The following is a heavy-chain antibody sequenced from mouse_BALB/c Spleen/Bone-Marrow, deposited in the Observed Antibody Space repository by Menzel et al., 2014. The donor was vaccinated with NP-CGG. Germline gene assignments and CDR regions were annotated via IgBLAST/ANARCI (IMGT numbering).Heavy chain of an antibody. CDR3: AREGAFYGNPFDF. D-gene: IGHD2-10*01. Sequence: LVESGAEVMKSGASVKISCRATGYRFSSFWIEWIKQRPGHGLEWIGKILPGSGSTYYNEKFKGKATLSADTSSNTAYMQLSSLTSEDSAVYFCAREGAFYGNPFDFWGQGTTLTVSS. CDR2: ILPGSGST. CDR1: GYRFSSFW. V-gene: IGHV1-9*01. J-gene: IGHJ2*01.